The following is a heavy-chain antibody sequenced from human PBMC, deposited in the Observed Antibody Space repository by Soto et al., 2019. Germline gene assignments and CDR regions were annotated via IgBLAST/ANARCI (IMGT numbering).Heavy chain of an antibody. V-gene: IGHV4-34*01. D-gene: IGHD1-1*01. Sequence: QVQLQQWGAGLLKPSETLSLTCAVYGGSFSGYYWSWIRQPPGKGLEWIGEINHSGSTNYNPSLKSRGTISVDTSKNQFSLKLSSVTAADTAVYYCAREKGTINWFDPWGQGTLVTVSS. CDR1: GGSFSGYY. J-gene: IGHJ5*02. CDR3: AREKGTINWFDP. CDR2: INHSGST.